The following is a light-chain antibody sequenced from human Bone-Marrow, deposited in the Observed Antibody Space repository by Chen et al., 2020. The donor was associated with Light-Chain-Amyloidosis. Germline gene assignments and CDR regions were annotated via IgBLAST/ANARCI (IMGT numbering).Light chain of an antibody. V-gene: IGKV3-15*01. CDR2: GAS. CDR3: QQYSSWPL. CDR1: QSVSSN. Sequence: EIVMTQSPATLSVSPGARATLSCRASQSVSSNLAWYQQEPGQAPRLLICGASTRATGIPGRFSRRGSGAECPRTSSSLQSEDFAVYYGQQYSSWPLFGQGTRLESK. J-gene: IGKJ5*01.